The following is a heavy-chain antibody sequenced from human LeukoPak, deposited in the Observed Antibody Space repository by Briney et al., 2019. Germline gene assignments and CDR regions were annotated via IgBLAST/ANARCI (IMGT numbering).Heavy chain of an antibody. CDR2: ISAYNGNT. CDR1: GYTFTSYG. D-gene: IGHD4-17*01. CDR3: ARWGHGPDYGDHRETGDYYYYYGMDV. V-gene: IGHV1-18*01. Sequence: GASVKASCKASGYTFTSYGISWVRQAPGQGLEWMGWISAYNGNTNYAQKLQGRVTMTTDTSTSTAYMELRSLRSDDTAVYYCARWGHGPDYGDHRETGDYYYYYGMDVWGQGTTVTVSS. J-gene: IGHJ6*02.